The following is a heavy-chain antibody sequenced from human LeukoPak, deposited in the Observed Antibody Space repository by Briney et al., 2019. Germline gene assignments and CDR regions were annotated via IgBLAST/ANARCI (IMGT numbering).Heavy chain of an antibody. D-gene: IGHD2-15*01. CDR1: GFTSDDYA. Sequence: SGGSLRLSCAASGFTSDDYAMGWVRHTPRRGLEWVSGINSKGGSIDYADSVKGRFTISRDNAKNSLYLQMNSLRAEDTALYYCARVDSDCSGGSCYTGLFDYWGQGTLVTVSS. J-gene: IGHJ4*02. V-gene: IGHV3-20*04. CDR2: INSKGGSI. CDR3: ARVDSDCSGGSCYTGLFDY.